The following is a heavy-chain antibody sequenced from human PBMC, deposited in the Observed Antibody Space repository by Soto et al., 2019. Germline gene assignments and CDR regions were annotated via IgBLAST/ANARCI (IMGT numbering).Heavy chain of an antibody. J-gene: IGHJ5*02. CDR3: ARSHSSGWKNWFDP. CDR1: GYTFTSYD. D-gene: IGHD6-19*01. CDR2: MNPNSGNT. V-gene: IGHV1-8*01. Sequence: GASVKVSCKASGYTFTSYDINWVRQATGQGLARMGWMNPNSGNTGYAQKFQGRVTMTRNTSISTAYMELSSLRSEDTAVYYWARSHSSGWKNWFDPWGQGTLVTVSS.